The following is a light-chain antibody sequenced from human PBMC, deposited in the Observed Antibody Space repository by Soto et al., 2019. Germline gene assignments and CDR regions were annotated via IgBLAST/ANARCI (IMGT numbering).Light chain of an antibody. V-gene: IGKV3-20*01. CDR1: QSVSSSY. CDR3: QQYGSSPMYT. Sequence: EIVLTQSPGTLSLSPGERATLSCRASQSVSSSYLAWYQQKAGQAPRLLMYGASSRATGIPDRFSGSVSGTHFTLTISRLEPEDFAVYYCQQYGSSPMYTFGQGTKLEIK. J-gene: IGKJ2*01. CDR2: GAS.